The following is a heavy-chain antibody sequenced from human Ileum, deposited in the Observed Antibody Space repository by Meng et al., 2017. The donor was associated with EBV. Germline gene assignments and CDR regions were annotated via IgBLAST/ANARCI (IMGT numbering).Heavy chain of an antibody. CDR1: GGSISSSSYY. CDR3: ARHHHSPTFDY. Sequence: QVQLQGSGPGLVKPSETLSLTCTGSGGSISSSSYYWAWIRQPPGEGLEWIGSVVYSGTTYYTSSLKSRVSISVDTSKNQFSLKLSSVTAADTAVYYCARHHHSPTFDYWGQGTLVTVSS. V-gene: IGHV4-39*01. J-gene: IGHJ4*02. CDR2: VVYSGTT. D-gene: IGHD1-14*01.